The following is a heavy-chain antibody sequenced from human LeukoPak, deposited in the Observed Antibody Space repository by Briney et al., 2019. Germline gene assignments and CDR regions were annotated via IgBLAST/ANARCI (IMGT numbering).Heavy chain of an antibody. D-gene: IGHD6-13*01. J-gene: IGHJ6*02. CDR2: ISYDGSSK. Sequence: GGSLRLSCAASGFTFSNYGMHWVRQAPGKGLEWVAVISYDGSSKSNADSVNGRFTISRDSSGNTLYLQMNSLRAEDTAVYYCARRTAASGRVYYAMDAWGQGTTVTVSS. CDR1: GFTFSNYG. V-gene: IGHV3-30*03. CDR3: ARRTAASGRVYYAMDA.